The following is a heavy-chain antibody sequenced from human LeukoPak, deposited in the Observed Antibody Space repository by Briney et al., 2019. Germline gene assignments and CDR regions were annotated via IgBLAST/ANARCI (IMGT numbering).Heavy chain of an antibody. CDR1: GGSISSSSYY. D-gene: IGHD3-10*01. CDR3: TREKMVRGVSYYFDY. J-gene: IGHJ4*02. CDR2: IYYSGST. V-gene: IGHV4-39*01. Sequence: SETLSLTCTVSGGSISSSSYYWGWIRQPPGKGLEWIGSIYYSGSTYYNPSLKSRVTISVDTSKNQFSLKLSSVTAADTAVYYCTREKMVRGVSYYFDYWGQVTLVTVSS.